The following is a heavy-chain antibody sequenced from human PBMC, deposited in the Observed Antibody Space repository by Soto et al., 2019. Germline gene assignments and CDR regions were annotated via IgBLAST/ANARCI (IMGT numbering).Heavy chain of an antibody. CDR3: ASWKPGGDFDY. Sequence: SETLSLTCTVSGGSISSYYWSWIRQPTGKGLEWIGYIYYSGSTNYNPSLKSRVTISVDTSKKQFSLKLSSVTAADTAVYYCASWKPGGDFDYWGQGTLVTVS. CDR1: GGSISSYY. V-gene: IGHV4-59*01. J-gene: IGHJ4*02. CDR2: IYYSGST. D-gene: IGHD1-1*01.